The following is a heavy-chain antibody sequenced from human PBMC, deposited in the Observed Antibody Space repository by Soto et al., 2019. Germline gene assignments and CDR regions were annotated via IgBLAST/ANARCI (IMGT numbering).Heavy chain of an antibody. V-gene: IGHV3-74*01. Sequence: QPGGSLRLSCEASGFIFTDFWMHWVRQVPGKGLVWVSRIGTSGSSTSYADSVKGRFTISRDNAKNTVSLQMNSLRAEDTGVYYCAKDSWYFDLWSQGSLVTVSS. D-gene: IGHD6-13*01. CDR3: AKDSWYFDL. J-gene: IGHJ4*02. CDR2: IGTSGSST. CDR1: GFIFTDFW.